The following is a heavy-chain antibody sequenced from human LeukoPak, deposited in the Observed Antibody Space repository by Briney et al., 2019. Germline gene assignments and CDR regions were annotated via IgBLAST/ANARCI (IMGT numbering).Heavy chain of an antibody. CDR2: IIPIFGTA. D-gene: IGHD5-24*01. V-gene: IGHV1-69*13. Sequence: ASVKVSCKASGYTFTSYAISWVRQAPGQGLEWMGGIIPIFGTANYAQKFQGRVTITADESTSTAYMELSSLRSEDTAVYYCARTHEMATIFFDYWGQGTLVTVSS. CDR1: GYTFTSYA. J-gene: IGHJ4*02. CDR3: ARTHEMATIFFDY.